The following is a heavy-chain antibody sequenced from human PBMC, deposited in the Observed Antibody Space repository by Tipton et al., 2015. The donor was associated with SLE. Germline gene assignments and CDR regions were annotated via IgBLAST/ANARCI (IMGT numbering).Heavy chain of an antibody. Sequence: SLRLSCAASGLTFSTYGMTWVRQAPGKGPEWVSLITGNGLNTYYADSVKGRFAISRDNSKNTLHLQMNSLRAEDTAVYYCVKGMTDFDYWGQGALVTVSS. CDR3: VKGMTDFDY. CDR2: ITGNGLNT. J-gene: IGHJ4*02. V-gene: IGHV3-23*01. CDR1: GLTFSTYG.